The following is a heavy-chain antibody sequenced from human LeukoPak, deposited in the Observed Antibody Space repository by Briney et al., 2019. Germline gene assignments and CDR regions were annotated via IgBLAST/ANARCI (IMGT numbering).Heavy chain of an antibody. J-gene: IGHJ4*02. Sequence: GGSLRLSCAASGFTFSDYYMSWVRQAPGKGLEWVSAISGSGGSTYYADSVKGRFTISRDNSKNTLYLQMNSLRAEDTAVYYCAKDLLSTSYAICFDYWGQGTLVTVSS. CDR2: ISGSGGST. D-gene: IGHD2-2*01. V-gene: IGHV3-23*01. CDR1: GFTFSDYY. CDR3: AKDLLSTSYAICFDY.